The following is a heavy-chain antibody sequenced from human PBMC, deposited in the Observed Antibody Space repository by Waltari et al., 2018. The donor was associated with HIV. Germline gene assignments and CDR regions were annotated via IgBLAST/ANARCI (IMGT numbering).Heavy chain of an antibody. J-gene: IGHJ4*02. V-gene: IGHV5-51*03. Sequence: EVQLVQSRAEVKKPGESLKISCKASGYSFTNYWIGWVRQTPGKGLEWVGHIYPGDADTRYSPSFQGQVTISSDKSINTAFLQWSSLKASDTAMYYCARRKSGVMTTVSPVDYWGQGTLVTVSS. D-gene: IGHD4-17*01. CDR2: IYPGDADT. CDR3: ARRKSGVMTTVSPVDY. CDR1: GYSFTNYW.